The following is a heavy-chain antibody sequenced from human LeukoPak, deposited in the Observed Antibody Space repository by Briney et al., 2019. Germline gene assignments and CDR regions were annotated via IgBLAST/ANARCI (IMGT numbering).Heavy chain of an antibody. CDR1: GFTFSDYY. CDR3: ARDSTYPYYGMDV. CDR2: ISSSGSTI. V-gene: IGHV3-11*01. J-gene: IGHJ6*02. Sequence: PGGSLRLSCAASGFTFSDYYMSWLRQAPGKGLEWVSYISSSGSTIYYADSVKGRFTISRDNAKNSLYLQMNSLRAEDTAVYYCARDSTYPYYGMDVWGQGTTVTVSS. D-gene: IGHD5/OR15-5a*01.